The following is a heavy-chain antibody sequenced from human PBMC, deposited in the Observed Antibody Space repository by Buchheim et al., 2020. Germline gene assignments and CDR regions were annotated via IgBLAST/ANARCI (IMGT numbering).Heavy chain of an antibody. V-gene: IGHV5-10-1*03. CDR2: IDPSDSYT. CDR1: GYSFTSYW. J-gene: IGHJ6*02. D-gene: IGHD6-13*01. Sequence: EVQLVQSGAEVKKPGESLRISCKGSGYSFTSYWISWVRQMPGKGLEWMGRIDPSDSYTNYSPSFQGHVTISADKSISTAYPQWSSLKASDTAMYYCARQHVAAAGPTYYYYGMDVWGQGTT. CDR3: ARQHVAAAGPTYYYYGMDV.